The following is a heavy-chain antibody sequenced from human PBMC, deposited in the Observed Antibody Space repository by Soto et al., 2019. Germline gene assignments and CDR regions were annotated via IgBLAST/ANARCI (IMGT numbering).Heavy chain of an antibody. CDR1: GFTFSTYA. D-gene: IGHD4-17*01. CDR2: ISGSGDST. CDR3: AKEYDYGDYAFDY. Sequence: EVQVLESGGGLVQPGGSLRLSCAASGFTFSTYAMSWVRQAPGKGLEWVSGISGSGDSTYYADSVKGRFTMSRDNYKNMLYLQMNSLRAEDTAVYYCAKEYDYGDYAFDYWGQGTLVTVSS. V-gene: IGHV3-23*01. J-gene: IGHJ4*02.